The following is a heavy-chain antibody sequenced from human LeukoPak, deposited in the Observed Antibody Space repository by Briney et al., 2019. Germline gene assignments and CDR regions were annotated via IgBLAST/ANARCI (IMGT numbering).Heavy chain of an antibody. CDR3: ARVGDYYYYYMDV. V-gene: IGHV4-59*11. CDR2: IYYSGST. CDR1: GGSISSHY. Sequence: SETLSLTCTVSGGSISSHYWSWVRQPPGKGLEWIGYIYYSGSTNYNPSLKSRVTISVDTSKNQFSLKLSSVTAADTAVYYCARVGDYYYYYMDVWGKGTTVTVSS. J-gene: IGHJ6*03. D-gene: IGHD3-16*01.